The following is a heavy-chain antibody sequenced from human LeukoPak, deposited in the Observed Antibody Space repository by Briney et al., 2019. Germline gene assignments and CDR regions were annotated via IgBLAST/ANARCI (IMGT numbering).Heavy chain of an antibody. CDR2: IIPILGIA. V-gene: IGHV1-69*04. Sequence: SVKVSCKASGGTFSSYAISWVRQAPGQGLEWTGRIIPILGIANYAQKLQGRVTMTTDTSTSTAYMELRSLRSDDTAVYYCARITWGDYGGIPDAFDIWGQGTMVTVSS. CDR3: ARITWGDYGGIPDAFDI. CDR1: GGTFSSYA. J-gene: IGHJ3*02. D-gene: IGHD4-23*01.